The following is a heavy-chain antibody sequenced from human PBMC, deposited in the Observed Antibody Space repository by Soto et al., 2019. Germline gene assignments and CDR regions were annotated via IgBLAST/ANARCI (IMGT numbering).Heavy chain of an antibody. D-gene: IGHD3-10*01. V-gene: IGHV1-2*02. CDR2: INPNSGGT. CDR3: ARAGYYYRSGSYFDMDV. CDR1: GYTSTGYY. Sequence: ASVKVSCKASGYTSTGYYMHWVRQAPGQGLEWMGWINPNSGGTNYAQKFQGRVTMTRDTSISTAYMELSRLRSDDTAVYYCARAGYYYRSGSYFDMDVWGQGTTVTVSS. J-gene: IGHJ6*02.